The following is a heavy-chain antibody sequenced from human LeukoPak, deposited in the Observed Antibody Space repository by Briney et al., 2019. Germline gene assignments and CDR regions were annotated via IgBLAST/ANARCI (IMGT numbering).Heavy chain of an antibody. CDR3: ARETSDWYFDL. CDR1: GFTFSNYA. V-gene: IGHV3-30-3*01. J-gene: IGHJ2*01. CDR2: ISYDGSNK. Sequence: PGGSLRLSCAASGFTFSNYAMHWVRQAPGKGLEWVAVISYDGSNKYSADSVKGRFTISRDNSKNTLYLQMNSLRAEDTAVWYCARETSDWYFDLWGRGTLVTVSS.